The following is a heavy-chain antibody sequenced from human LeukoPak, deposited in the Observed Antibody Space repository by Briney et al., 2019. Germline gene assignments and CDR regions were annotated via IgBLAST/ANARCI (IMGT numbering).Heavy chain of an antibody. J-gene: IGHJ4*02. D-gene: IGHD3-10*01. Sequence: SETLSLTCTVSGGSISSYYWSWIRQPPGKGLEWIGYIYYSGSTNYNPSLKGRVTISVDTSKNQFSLKLNSVTAADTAVYYCARLWFGAYYFDYWGQGTLVTVSS. CDR1: GGSISSYY. CDR3: ARLWFGAYYFDY. CDR2: IYYSGST. V-gene: IGHV4-59*08.